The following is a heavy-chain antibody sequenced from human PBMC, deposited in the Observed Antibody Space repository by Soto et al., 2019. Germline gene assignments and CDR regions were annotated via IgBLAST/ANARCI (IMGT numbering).Heavy chain of an antibody. J-gene: IGHJ6*02. D-gene: IGHD4-4*01. CDR1: GGSFSGYH. V-gene: IGHV4-34*01. CDR2: INHRGST. Sequence: SETLSLTCAVYGGSFSGYHWNWIRQPPGKGLEWIGEINHRGSTNYNPSPKSRVTISVDTSKNQFSLKLSSVTAADTAVYYCAGERTTISTFRSYYYGMDVWDQGTTVTVSS. CDR3: AGERTTISTFRSYYYGMDV.